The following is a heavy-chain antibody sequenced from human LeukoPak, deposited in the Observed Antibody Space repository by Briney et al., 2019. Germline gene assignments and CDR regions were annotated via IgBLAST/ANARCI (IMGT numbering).Heavy chain of an antibody. CDR1: GFPFSSYG. Sequence: GGSLRRSCAASGFPFSSYGMHWVRQAPGKGLEWVALIWYDGSNLYYADSVKGRFTISKDSSKNTLYLHMNSLRAEDTAVYYCARDKNYYGSGSPSLDAFDIWGQGTMVTASS. D-gene: IGHD3-10*01. V-gene: IGHV3-33*01. CDR2: IWYDGSNL. CDR3: ARDKNYYGSGSPSLDAFDI. J-gene: IGHJ3*02.